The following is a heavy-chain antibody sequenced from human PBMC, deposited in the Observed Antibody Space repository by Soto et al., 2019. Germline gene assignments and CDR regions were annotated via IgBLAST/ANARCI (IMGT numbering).Heavy chain of an antibody. V-gene: IGHV4-34*01. Sequence: SETLSLTCAVYGGSFSGYYWSWIRQPPGKGLEWIGEINHSGSTNYNPSLKSRVTISVDTSKNQFSLKLSSVTAADTAVYYCARVELRSNWFDPWGQGTLVTVSS. CDR3: ARVELRSNWFDP. J-gene: IGHJ5*02. D-gene: IGHD5-12*01. CDR2: INHSGST. CDR1: GGSFSGYY.